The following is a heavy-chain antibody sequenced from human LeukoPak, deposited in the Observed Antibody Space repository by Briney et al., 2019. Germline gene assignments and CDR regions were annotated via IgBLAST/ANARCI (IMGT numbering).Heavy chain of an antibody. CDR3: ARDLGYDSSGYYYYYGMDV. Sequence: GASVKVSCKASGYTFTSYYMHWVRQAPGQGLEWMGIINPSGGSTSYAQKFQGRVTMTRDTSTSTVYMELSSLRSEDTAVYYCARDLGYDSSGYYYYYGMDVWGQGTTVTVSS. CDR2: INPSGGST. V-gene: IGHV1-46*01. D-gene: IGHD3-22*01. CDR1: GYTFTSYY. J-gene: IGHJ6*02.